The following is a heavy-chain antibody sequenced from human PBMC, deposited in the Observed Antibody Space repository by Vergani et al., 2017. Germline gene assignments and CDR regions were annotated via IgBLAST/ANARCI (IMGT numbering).Heavy chain of an antibody. CDR2: INHNSGGT. Sequence: QVQLVQSGAEVKKPGASVKVSCKASGYTFTGYYMHWVRQAPGQGLEWMGRINHNSGGTNYAQKFKGRVTMTRDTSISTAYMELSRLRSDDTAVYYCARASRSVVVPAAIVYWGQGTLVTVSS. CDR1: GYTFTGYY. V-gene: IGHV1-2*06. J-gene: IGHJ4*02. CDR3: ARASRSVVVPAAIVY. D-gene: IGHD2-2*02.